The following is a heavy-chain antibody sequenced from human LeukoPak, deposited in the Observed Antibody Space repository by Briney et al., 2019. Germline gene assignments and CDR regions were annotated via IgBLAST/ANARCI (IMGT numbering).Heavy chain of an antibody. Sequence: PGGSLRLSCAASGFTFASSFITWVRQAPGKGLEWVSIISGSGDILYYADSVKGRFTISRDNAKNSLYLQMNSLRAEDTAVYYCARGYCSGGSCYFDYWGQGTLVTVSS. CDR2: ISGSGDIL. J-gene: IGHJ4*02. V-gene: IGHV3-48*03. D-gene: IGHD2-15*01. CDR3: ARGYCSGGSCYFDY. CDR1: GFTFASSF.